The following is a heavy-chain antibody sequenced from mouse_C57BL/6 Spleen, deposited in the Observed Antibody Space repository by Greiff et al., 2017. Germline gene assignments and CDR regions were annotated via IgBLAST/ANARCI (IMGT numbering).Heavy chain of an antibody. CDR1: GFSLTSYG. CDR3: AIHYYGDYYAMDC. V-gene: IGHV2-9*01. D-gene: IGHD1-1*01. CDR2: IWGGGST. J-gene: IGHJ4*01. Sequence: VKLMESGPGLVAPSQSLSITCTVSGFSLTSYGVDWVRQPPGKGLEWLGVIWGGGSTNYTSAIMSSLSISKDNSKSQVFLKMNSLQTDDTAMYFCAIHYYGDYYAMDCWGQGTSVTDSS.